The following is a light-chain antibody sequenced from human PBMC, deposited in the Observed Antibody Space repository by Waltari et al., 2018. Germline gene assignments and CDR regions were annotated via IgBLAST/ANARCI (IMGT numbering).Light chain of an antibody. CDR2: GNN. CDR1: SSNIGGGYD. Sequence: QSVLTQPPSVSVAPGQRVTTSCSGGSSNIGGGYDVHWYQQLPGRAPKLLIYGNNNRPSGVPDRFSGSKSGTSASLAITGLQAEDEADYYCQSYDYSLSEVFGTGTKLTVL. CDR3: QSYDYSLSEV. V-gene: IGLV1-40*01. J-gene: IGLJ1*01.